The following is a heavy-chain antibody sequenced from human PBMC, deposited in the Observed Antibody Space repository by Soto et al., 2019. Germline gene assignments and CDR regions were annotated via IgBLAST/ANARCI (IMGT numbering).Heavy chain of an antibody. D-gene: IGHD3-10*01. V-gene: IGHV4-4*07. Sequence: QVQLQESGPGLVKPSETLSLSCGVSGGSISQYYWSWIRQPAGKGLECIGRIYSGGSTNYNPSLESRVTMSVDKSKNKSSLKLSSVTAADTAVYYCARGPGGFGDFSLDYWGQGTLVTVSS. CDR3: ARGPGGFGDFSLDY. CDR1: GGSISQYY. CDR2: IYSGGST. J-gene: IGHJ4*02.